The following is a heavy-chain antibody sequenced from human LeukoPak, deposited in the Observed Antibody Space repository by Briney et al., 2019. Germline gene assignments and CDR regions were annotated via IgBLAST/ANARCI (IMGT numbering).Heavy chain of an antibody. J-gene: IGHJ4*02. CDR3: ARGRGDSSSWYFDY. V-gene: IGHV3-74*01. Sequence: GGSLRLSCAASGFTFSSYWLHWVRQAPGKGLLWVSRINSDGSVTTYADSVKGRFTISRDNAKNTVYLQMNNLRADDTAVYYCARGRGDSSSWYFDYWGQGTLVTVSS. D-gene: IGHD6-13*01. CDR1: GFTFSSYW. CDR2: INSDGSVT.